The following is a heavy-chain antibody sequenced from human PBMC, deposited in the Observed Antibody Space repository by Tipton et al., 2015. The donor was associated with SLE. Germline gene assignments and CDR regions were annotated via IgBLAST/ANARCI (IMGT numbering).Heavy chain of an antibody. J-gene: IGHJ6*02. CDR1: GGSISSSSYY. Sequence: LRLSCTVSGGSISSSSYYWGWIRQPPGKGLEWIGSIYYSGSTYYNPSLKSRVTISVDTSKNQFSLKLSSVTAADTAVYYCARADYYYGMDVWGQGTTVTVSS. CDR3: ARADYYYGMDV. V-gene: IGHV4-39*07. CDR2: IYYSGST.